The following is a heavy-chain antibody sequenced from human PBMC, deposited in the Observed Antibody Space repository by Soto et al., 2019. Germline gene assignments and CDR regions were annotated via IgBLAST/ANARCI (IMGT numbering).Heavy chain of an antibody. CDR3: ASFNENCGGDCYPGAFDI. D-gene: IGHD2-21*02. J-gene: IGHJ3*02. CDR2: ISSSSSTI. CDR1: GFTFSSYS. V-gene: IGHV3-48*02. Sequence: EVQLVESGGGLVQPGGSLRLSCAASGFTFSSYSMNWVRQAPGKGLEWVSYISSSSSTIYYADSVKGRFTISRDNAKNSLYLQMNSLRDEDTAVYYCASFNENCGGDCYPGAFDIWGQGTMVTVSS.